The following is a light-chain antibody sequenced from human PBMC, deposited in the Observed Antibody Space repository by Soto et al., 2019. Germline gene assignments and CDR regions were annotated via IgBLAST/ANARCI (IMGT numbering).Light chain of an antibody. J-gene: IGLJ1*01. V-gene: IGLV1-47*01. CDR1: ISNIATNY. CDR3: AAWDDTVRSYV. Sequence: QSVLTQPPSVSGTPGQRVTISCSGGISNIATNYVHWFQQLPGTAPKVLSNRDNQRPSGVPDRFSGSKSGTSASLAISGLRSEDEAESSCAAWDDTVRSYVFGTGTKLTVL. CDR2: RDN.